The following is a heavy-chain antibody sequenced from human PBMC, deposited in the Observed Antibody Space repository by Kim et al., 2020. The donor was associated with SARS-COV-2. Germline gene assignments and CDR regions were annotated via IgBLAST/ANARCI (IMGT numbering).Heavy chain of an antibody. CDR2: INHSGST. D-gene: IGHD3-22*01. V-gene: IGHV4-34*01. CDR1: GGSFSGYY. Sequence: SETLSLTCAVYGGSFSGYYWSWIRQPPGKGLEWIGEINHSGSTNYNPSLKSRVTISVDTSKNQFSLKLSSVTAADTAVYYCAREVWYYDSSGYYYYGMDV. J-gene: IGHJ6*01. CDR3: AREVWYYDSSGYYYYGMDV.